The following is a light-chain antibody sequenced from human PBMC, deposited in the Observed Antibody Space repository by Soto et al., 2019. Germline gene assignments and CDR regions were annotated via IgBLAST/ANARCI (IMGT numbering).Light chain of an antibody. J-gene: IGLJ2*01. CDR3: SSYAGSNFVV. V-gene: IGLV2-8*01. CDR1: SSDVGGYNY. Sequence: QSALTQPPSASGSPGQSVTISCTGTSSDVGGYNYVSWYQQHPGKAPKLMIYEVTKRASGVPDRFSGSKSDNTASLTVSGLQAEDEADYYCSSYAGSNFVVFGGGTKLTVL. CDR2: EVT.